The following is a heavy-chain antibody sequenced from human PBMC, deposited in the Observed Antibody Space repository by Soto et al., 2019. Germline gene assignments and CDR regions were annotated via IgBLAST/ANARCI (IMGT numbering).Heavy chain of an antibody. CDR1: GFTVSSNY. J-gene: IGHJ3*02. V-gene: IGHV3-66*04. CDR3: APHVSCSGGSCQYDAFAI. CDR2: IYSGGST. D-gene: IGHD2-15*01. Sequence: PGGSLRLSCAASGFTVSSNYMSWVRQAPGKGLEWVSVIYSGGSTYYADSVKGRFTISRDNSKNTLYLQMNSLGAEDTAAYYCAPHVSCSGGSCQYDAFAIRGQGTMVTVSS.